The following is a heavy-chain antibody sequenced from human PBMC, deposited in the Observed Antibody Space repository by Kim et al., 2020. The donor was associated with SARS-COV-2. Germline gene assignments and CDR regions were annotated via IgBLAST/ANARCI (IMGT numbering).Heavy chain of an antibody. Sequence: GGSLRLSCAASGFTFSSYGMHWVRQAPGKGLEWVAVISYGGSNKYYADSVKGRFTISRDNSKNTLYLQMNSLRAEDTAVYYCAKGGGWNDLHYWGQGTLVTVSS. V-gene: IGHV3-30*18. CDR3: AKGGGWNDLHY. CDR2: ISYGGSNK. CDR1: GFTFSSYG. D-gene: IGHD1-1*01. J-gene: IGHJ4*02.